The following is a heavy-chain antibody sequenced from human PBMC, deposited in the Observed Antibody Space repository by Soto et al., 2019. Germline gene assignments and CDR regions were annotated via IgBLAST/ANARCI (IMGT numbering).Heavy chain of an antibody. Sequence: QVQLVESGGGVVQPGRSLRLSCAASGFTFSSYGMHWVRQAPGKGLEWVAVIWYDGSNKYYADSVKGRFTISRDNSKNTLYLQMNSLRDEDTAVYYCARDTGGWYFDLWGRGTLVTVSS. CDR1: GFTFSSYG. J-gene: IGHJ2*01. CDR2: IWYDGSNK. D-gene: IGHD7-27*01. CDR3: ARDTGGWYFDL. V-gene: IGHV3-33*01.